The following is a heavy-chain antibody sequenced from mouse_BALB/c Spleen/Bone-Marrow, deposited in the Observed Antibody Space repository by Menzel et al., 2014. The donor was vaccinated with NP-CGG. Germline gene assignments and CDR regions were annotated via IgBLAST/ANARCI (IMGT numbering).Heavy chain of an antibody. D-gene: IGHD1-1*01. J-gene: IGHJ2*01. V-gene: IGHV5-17*02. Sequence: VGSGGGLVQPGGYRKISCAASGFTFSSFGMHWVRQAPEKGLEWVAYINSGSSTIYYADTVKGRFTISRDNPKNTLFLQMTSLRSEDTAMYYCARRYYGSSFSYFDYWGQGTTLTVSS. CDR1: GFTFSSFG. CDR3: ARRYYGSSFSYFDY. CDR2: INSGSSTI.